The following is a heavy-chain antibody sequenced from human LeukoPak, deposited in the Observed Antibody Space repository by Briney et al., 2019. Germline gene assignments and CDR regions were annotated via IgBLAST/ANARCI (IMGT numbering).Heavy chain of an antibody. V-gene: IGHV4-34*01. D-gene: IGHD3-22*01. CDR3: ARAGGHYYDSSGYYSFGMDV. CDR2: INHSGST. Sequence: PSETLSLTCAVYGGSFSGYYWSWIRQPPGKGLEWIGEINHSGSTNYNPSLKSRVTISVDTSKNQFSLKLSSVTAADTAVYYCARAGGHYYDSSGYYSFGMDVWGQGTTVTVSS. CDR1: GGSFSGYY. J-gene: IGHJ6*02.